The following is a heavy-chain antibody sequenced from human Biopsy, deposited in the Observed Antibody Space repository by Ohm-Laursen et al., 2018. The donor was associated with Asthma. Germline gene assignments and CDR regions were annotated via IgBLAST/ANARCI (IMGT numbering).Heavy chain of an antibody. V-gene: IGHV3-30*18. J-gene: IGHJ4*02. Sequence: SLRLSCSASGFTFSSFGMHWVRQTPAKGLEWVAVISFDGSNKYYADSVKGRFTISRDNSKNTLYLQMTSLSAEDSAVYYCPKDVFPGWELRRGPDYWGQGTLVTVSS. D-gene: IGHD1-26*01. CDR2: ISFDGSNK. CDR1: GFTFSSFG. CDR3: PKDVFPGWELRRGPDY.